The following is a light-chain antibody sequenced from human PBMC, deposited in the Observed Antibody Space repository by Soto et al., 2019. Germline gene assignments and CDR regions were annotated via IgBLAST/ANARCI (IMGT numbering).Light chain of an antibody. CDR2: DNI. CDR3: QSYDTSLSGSV. Sequence: QSVLTQPPSVSGAPGQTVTISCTGSGSNLGAKYAVHWYQQLPGTAPKLLIYDNINRPSGVPDRFSGSKSDTSASLAITGLQAEDEADYCCQSYDTSLSGSVFGGGTKVTVL. V-gene: IGLV1-40*01. J-gene: IGLJ3*02. CDR1: GSNLGAKYA.